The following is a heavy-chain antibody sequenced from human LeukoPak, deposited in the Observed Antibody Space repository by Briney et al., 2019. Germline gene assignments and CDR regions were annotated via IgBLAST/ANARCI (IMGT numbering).Heavy chain of an antibody. CDR1: GYTFTSYY. CDR2: INPSGGST. J-gene: IGHJ4*02. D-gene: IGHD3-10*01. Sequence: RASVRVSCKASGYTFTSYYMHWVRQAPGQGLEWRGIINPSGGSTSYAQKFQGRVTMTRDTSTSTVYMELSSLRSEDTAVYYCARDFDYYGSGSYLAYWGQGTLVTVSS. V-gene: IGHV1-46*01. CDR3: ARDFDYYGSGSYLAY.